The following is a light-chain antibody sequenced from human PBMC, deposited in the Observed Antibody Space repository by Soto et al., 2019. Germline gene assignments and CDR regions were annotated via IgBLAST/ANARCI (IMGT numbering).Light chain of an antibody. V-gene: IGLV1-44*01. CDR2: SNN. CDR1: TSNIGSNT. Sequence: QSALTQPASVSGTPGQRVTISCSGSTSNIGSNTVNWYQQLPGTAPKLLIYSNNQRPSGVPDRFSGSKSGTSASLAISGLQSEDEADYYCAAWDDSLSGYVFGTGTKLTVL. J-gene: IGLJ1*01. CDR3: AAWDDSLSGYV.